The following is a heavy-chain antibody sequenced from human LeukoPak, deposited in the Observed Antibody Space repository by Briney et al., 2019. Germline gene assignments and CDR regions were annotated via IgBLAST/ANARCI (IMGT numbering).Heavy chain of an antibody. CDR3: ARVPLLWFGELLSGNWFDP. Sequence: ASVKVSCKASGYTFTSYGISWVRQAPGQGLEWMGWISAYNGNTNYAQKLQGRVTMTTDTSTSTAYMELRSLRSDDTAVYYCARVPLLWFGELLSGNWFDPWGQGTLVTVSP. CDR2: ISAYNGNT. J-gene: IGHJ5*02. D-gene: IGHD3-10*01. CDR1: GYTFTSYG. V-gene: IGHV1-18*01.